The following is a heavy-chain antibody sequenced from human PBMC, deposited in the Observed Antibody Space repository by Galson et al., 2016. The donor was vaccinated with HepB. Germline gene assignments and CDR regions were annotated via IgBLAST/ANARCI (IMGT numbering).Heavy chain of an antibody. J-gene: IGHJ4*02. V-gene: IGHV1-18*04. CDR2: ISVYNGDT. CDR3: ARGGRWLPFDY. Sequence: SVKVSCKASGYTFDSYGISWVRLAPGLGLEWMGWISVYNGDTKFAQKFHDRVTMTRDTSTDTAYMELTGLTPDDTAVYYCARGGRWLPFDYRGQGSLVTVSS. CDR1: GYTFDSYG. D-gene: IGHD6-19*01.